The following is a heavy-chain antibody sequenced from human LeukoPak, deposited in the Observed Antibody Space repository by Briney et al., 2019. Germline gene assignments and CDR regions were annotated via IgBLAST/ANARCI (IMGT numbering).Heavy chain of an antibody. CDR3: AKDQCIGGSCYDFDY. D-gene: IGHD2-15*01. J-gene: IGHJ4*02. V-gene: IGHV3-9*01. Sequence: PGGSLRLSCAASGFTFDDYGMHWVRHAPGQGLEWVSGISWNSGSIGYADSAKGRFTISRDNAKNSLYLQMTSLRADDTAFYYCAKDQCIGGSCYDFDYWGQGTLVTVSS. CDR2: ISWNSGSI. CDR1: GFTFDDYG.